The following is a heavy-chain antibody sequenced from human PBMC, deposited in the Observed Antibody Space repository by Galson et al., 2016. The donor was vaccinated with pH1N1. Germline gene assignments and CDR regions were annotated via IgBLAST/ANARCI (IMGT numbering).Heavy chain of an antibody. Sequence: SVKVSCKASGYTFTTYDINWVGQASGQGLEWMGWIDPKRGRTGYAQQWQGRVTMTRSTSTSTVYMELSGLRSEDTALYYCVRGRGVLSFGDFWEAFDIWGQGTMVTVSS. CDR1: GYTFTTYD. CDR2: IDPKRGRT. J-gene: IGHJ3*02. V-gene: IGHV1-8*01. CDR3: VRGRGVLSFGDFWEAFDI. D-gene: IGHD3-10*01.